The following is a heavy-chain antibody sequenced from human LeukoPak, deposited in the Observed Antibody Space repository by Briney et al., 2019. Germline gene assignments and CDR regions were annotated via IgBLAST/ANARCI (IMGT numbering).Heavy chain of an antibody. CDR1: GGSISDGSYY. D-gene: IGHD3-10*01. CDR2: IYTSGRT. CDR3: ARVSGWGSYSELYYYMDV. V-gene: IGHV4-61*02. Sequence: SETLSLTCTVSGGSISDGSYYWSWIRQPAGKGLEWSGRIYTSGRTNYSPSLKSRVTISLDTSKNQFSLKLSSVTATDTAVYYCARVSGWGSYSELYYYMDVWGKGTTVTVSS. J-gene: IGHJ6*03.